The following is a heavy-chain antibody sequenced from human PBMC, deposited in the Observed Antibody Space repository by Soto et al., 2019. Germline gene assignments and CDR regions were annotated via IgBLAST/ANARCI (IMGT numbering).Heavy chain of an antibody. CDR1: VGPVVSGFTFGDYA. D-gene: IGHD1-1*01. CDR3: VHAQNWDAGDVSFAS. Sequence: ELHLVESGGDLVQPGRSLRLSCVGSVGPVVSGFTFGDYAMHWARLGPGRGLEWVAGISWNGRNIAYADSVRGRFTISRDNTTNSVYLQMNSLRPEDTALYYCVHAQNWDAGDVSFASWGQGTRVTVSS. CDR2: ISWNGRNI. J-gene: IGHJ4*02. V-gene: IGHV3-9*01.